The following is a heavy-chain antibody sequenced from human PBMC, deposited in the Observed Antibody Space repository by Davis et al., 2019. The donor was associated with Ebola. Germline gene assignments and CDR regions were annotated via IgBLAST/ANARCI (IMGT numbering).Heavy chain of an antibody. V-gene: IGHV4-4*07. J-gene: IGHJ6*02. CDR3: ARAVLRFLEWSYGMDV. CDR2: IYTSGST. D-gene: IGHD3-3*01. CDR1: GGSISSYY. Sequence: PSETLSLTCTVSGGSISSYYWSWIRQPAGKGLEWIGRIYTSGSTNYNPSLKSRVTMSVDKSKNQFSLKLSSVTAADTAVYYCARAVLRFLEWSYGMDVWGQGTTVTVSS.